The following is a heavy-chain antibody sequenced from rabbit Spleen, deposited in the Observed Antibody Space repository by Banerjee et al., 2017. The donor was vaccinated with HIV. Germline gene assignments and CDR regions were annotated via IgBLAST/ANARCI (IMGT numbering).Heavy chain of an antibody. D-gene: IGHD1-1*01. CDR2: IRSSSGST. Sequence: EQLEESGGGLVKPEGSLTLTCKASGFDLSSYYYVCWVRQAPGKGLEWIGCIRSSSGSTYYASWAKGRFTISKTSSTTVTLQMTSLTAADTATYFCARDTSSSFSSYGMDLWGQGTLVTVS. CDR3: ARDTSSSFSSYGMDL. J-gene: IGHJ6*01. V-gene: IGHV1S45*01. CDR1: GFDLSSYYY.